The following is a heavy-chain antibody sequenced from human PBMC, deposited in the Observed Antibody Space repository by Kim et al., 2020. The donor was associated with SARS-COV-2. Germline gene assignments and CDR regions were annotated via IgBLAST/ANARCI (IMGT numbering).Heavy chain of an antibody. V-gene: IGHV1-18*04. D-gene: IGHD3-22*01. Sequence: ASVKVSCKASGYTFTSYGISWVRQAPGQGLEWMGWISAYNGNTNYAQKLQGRVTMTTDTSTSTAYMELRSLRSDDTAVYYCARSDYYDSSGYPNRRRTIDYWGQGTLVTVSS. CDR1: GYTFTSYG. CDR3: ARSDYYDSSGYPNRRRTIDY. CDR2: ISAYNGNT. J-gene: IGHJ4*02.